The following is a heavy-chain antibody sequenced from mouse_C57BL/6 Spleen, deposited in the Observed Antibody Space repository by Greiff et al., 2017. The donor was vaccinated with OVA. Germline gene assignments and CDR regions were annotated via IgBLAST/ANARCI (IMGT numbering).Heavy chain of an antibody. CDR1: GYTFTDYN. V-gene: IGHV1-18*01. D-gene: IGHD1-1*01. CDR2: INPNNGGT. Sequence: EVQLQQSGPELVKPGASVKIPCKASGYTFTDYNMDWVKQSHGKSLEWIGDINPNNGGTIYNQKFKGKATLTVDKSSSTAYMDLRSLTSEDTAVNYCERATVVATPYWYCDVWGKGTTVTVSS. J-gene: IGHJ1*03. CDR3: ERATVVATPYWYCDV.